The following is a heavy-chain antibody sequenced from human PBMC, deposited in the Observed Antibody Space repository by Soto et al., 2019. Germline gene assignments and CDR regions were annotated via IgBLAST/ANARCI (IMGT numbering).Heavy chain of an antibody. J-gene: IGHJ6*02. Sequence: SVKVSCKASGFTFTSSAVQWVRQARGQRLEWIGWTVVGSGNTNYAQKFQERVTITRDMSTSTAYMELSSLRSEDTAVYYYAAPRKELRGYYYYGMDVWGQGTTVTVS. CDR3: AAPRKELRGYYYYGMDV. V-gene: IGHV1-58*01. CDR2: TVVGSGNT. D-gene: IGHD1-26*01. CDR1: GFTFTSSA.